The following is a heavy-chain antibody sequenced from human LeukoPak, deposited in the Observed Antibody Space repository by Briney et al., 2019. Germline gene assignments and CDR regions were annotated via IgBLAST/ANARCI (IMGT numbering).Heavy chain of an antibody. D-gene: IGHD6-19*01. Sequence: KPGGSLRLSCAASGFTFSDYYMSWIRQAPGKGLEWVSYISSSGSTIYYANSVKGRFTISRDNAKNSLYLQMNSLRAEDTAVYYCVRDLASSGWYDGMDVWGQGTTVTVSS. CDR1: GFTFSDYY. V-gene: IGHV3-11*01. CDR3: VRDLASSGWYDGMDV. CDR2: ISSSGSTI. J-gene: IGHJ6*02.